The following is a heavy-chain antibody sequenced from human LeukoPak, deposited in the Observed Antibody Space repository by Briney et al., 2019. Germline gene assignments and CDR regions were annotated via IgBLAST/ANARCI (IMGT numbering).Heavy chain of an antibody. Sequence: ASVKVSCKASGYTFIGYYMHWVRQAPGQGLEWMGWINPNSGGTNYAQKFQGRVTMTRDTSISTAYMELSRLRSDDTAVYYCATPRDTATTADAFDIWGQGTMVTVSS. J-gene: IGHJ3*02. CDR3: ATPRDTATTADAFDI. CDR1: GYTFIGYY. CDR2: INPNSGGT. V-gene: IGHV1-2*02. D-gene: IGHD5-18*01.